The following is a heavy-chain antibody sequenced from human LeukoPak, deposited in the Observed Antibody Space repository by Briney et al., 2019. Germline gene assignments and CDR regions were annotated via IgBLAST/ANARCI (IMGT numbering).Heavy chain of an antibody. CDR2: IRYDGSNK. Sequence: GGSLRLSCAASGFTFSSYGMHWVRQAPGKGLEWVAFIRYDGSNKYYADSVKGRFTISRDNSKNTLYLQMNSLRAEDTAVYYCARDYGDYVKRFDYWGQGTLVTVSS. CDR1: GFTFSSYG. CDR3: ARDYGDYVKRFDY. J-gene: IGHJ4*02. V-gene: IGHV3-30*02. D-gene: IGHD4-17*01.